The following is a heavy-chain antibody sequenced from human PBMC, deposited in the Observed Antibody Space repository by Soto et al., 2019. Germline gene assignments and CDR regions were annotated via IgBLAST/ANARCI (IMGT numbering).Heavy chain of an antibody. CDR3: ARTRPSINYNWFDP. D-gene: IGHD3-3*02. J-gene: IGHJ5*02. V-gene: IGHV3-48*02. Sequence: PGGSLRLSCAASGFTFSSYSMNWVRQAPGKGLEWVSYISSSSSTIYYADSVKGRFTISRDNAKNSLYLQMNSLRDEDTAVYYCARTRPSINYNWFDPWGQGTLVTVSS. CDR1: GFTFSSYS. CDR2: ISSSSSTI.